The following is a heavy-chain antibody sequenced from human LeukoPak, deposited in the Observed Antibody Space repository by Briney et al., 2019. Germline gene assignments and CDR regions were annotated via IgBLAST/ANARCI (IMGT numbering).Heavy chain of an antibody. J-gene: IGHJ1*01. CDR1: GFTFSSYE. Sequence: PGGSLRLSCAASGFTFSSYEMSWVRQAPGKGLEWVSYISSSGSTIYYADSVKGRFTISRDNAKNSLYLQMNSLRAADTAVYYCARKLNIAAAGRYFQHWGQGTLVTVSS. CDR3: ARKLNIAAAGRYFQH. CDR2: ISSSGSTI. V-gene: IGHV3-48*03. D-gene: IGHD6-13*01.